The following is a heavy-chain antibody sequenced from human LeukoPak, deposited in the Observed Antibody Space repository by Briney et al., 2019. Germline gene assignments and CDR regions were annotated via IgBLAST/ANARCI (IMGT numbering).Heavy chain of an antibody. CDR1: GYTFTSYY. CDR3: ARVGGVNNWFDP. D-gene: IGHD3-3*01. CDR2: INANGGST. V-gene: IGHV1-46*01. J-gene: IGHJ5*02. Sequence: ASVKVSCKASGYTFTSYYMHWVRQAPGQGLEWMGLINANGGSTSYAQKFQGRVTMTRDMSTSTVYMELSSLRSEDTAVYYCARVGGVNNWFDPWGQGTLVTVSS.